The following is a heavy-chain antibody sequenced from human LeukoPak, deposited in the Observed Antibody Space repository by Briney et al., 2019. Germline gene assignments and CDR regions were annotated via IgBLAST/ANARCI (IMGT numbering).Heavy chain of an antibody. D-gene: IGHD2-2*01. V-gene: IGHV3-33*01. J-gene: IGHJ3*02. CDR1: GFTFSSYG. Sequence: GGSLRLSCAASGFTFSSYGMHWVRQAPGKGLEWVAVIWYDGSNKYYADSVKGRFTISRDNSKNTLYLQMNSLRAEDTAVYYCARDAVPAAINAFDIWGQGTMVTVSS. CDR3: ARDAVPAAINAFDI. CDR2: IWYDGSNK.